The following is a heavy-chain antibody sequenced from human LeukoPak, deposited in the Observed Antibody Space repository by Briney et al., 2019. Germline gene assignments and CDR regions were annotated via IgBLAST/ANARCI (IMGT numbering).Heavy chain of an antibody. D-gene: IGHD3-10*01. V-gene: IGHV3-23*01. J-gene: IGHJ6*02. CDR1: GFTFSSYA. CDR3: AKGGGDSGSGSSGMDV. Sequence: PGGSLRLSCAASGFTFSSYAMSWVRQAPGKGLEWVSTLSGSGAYMYYADSVKGRFTISRDNSKNTLYLQMNSLRAEDTALYYCAKGGGDSGSGSSGMDVWGQGTTVTVSS. CDR2: LSGSGAYM.